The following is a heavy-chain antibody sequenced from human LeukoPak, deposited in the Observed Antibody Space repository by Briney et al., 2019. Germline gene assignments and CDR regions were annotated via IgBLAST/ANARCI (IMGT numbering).Heavy chain of an antibody. D-gene: IGHD2-2*02. CDR1: GFTFNNYA. J-gene: IGHJ2*01. Sequence: GGSLRLSCAASGFTFNNYAMSWVRQAPGKGLEWVSSISDSSIYIYYADSVKGRFTISRDNAKSPLYLQMNSLRDEDTAVYYCARGTYCTSTSCYTGTNWYFDLWGRGTLVTVSS. V-gene: IGHV3-21*01. CDR2: ISDSSIYI. CDR3: ARGTYCTSTSCYTGTNWYFDL.